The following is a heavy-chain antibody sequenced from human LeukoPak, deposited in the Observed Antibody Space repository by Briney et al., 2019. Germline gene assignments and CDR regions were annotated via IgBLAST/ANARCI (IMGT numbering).Heavy chain of an antibody. CDR1: GGSFSGYY. CDR3: ARVYRATLDY. V-gene: IGHV4-34*01. D-gene: IGHD5-12*01. Sequence: PSETLSLTCAVYGGSFSGYYWSWIRQPPGKGLEWIGEINHSGSTNYNPSLKGRVTISGDTSKNQFSLKLSSVTAADTAVYYCARVYRATLDYWGQGTLVTVSS. J-gene: IGHJ4*02. CDR2: INHSGST.